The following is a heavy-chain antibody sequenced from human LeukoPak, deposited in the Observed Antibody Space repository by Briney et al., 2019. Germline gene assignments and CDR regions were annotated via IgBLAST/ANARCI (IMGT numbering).Heavy chain of an antibody. CDR1: GGSISSSSYY. CDR2: IYYSGST. J-gene: IGHJ4*02. D-gene: IGHD1-26*01. CDR3: ARDYIFEKAWERRGGYYFDY. Sequence: PSETLSLTCTVSGGSISSSSYYWGWIRQPPGKGLEWIGSIYYSGSTYYNPSLKSRVTISVDTSKNQFSLKLSSVTAADTAVYYCARDYIFEKAWERRGGYYFDYWGQGTLVTVSS. V-gene: IGHV4-39*07.